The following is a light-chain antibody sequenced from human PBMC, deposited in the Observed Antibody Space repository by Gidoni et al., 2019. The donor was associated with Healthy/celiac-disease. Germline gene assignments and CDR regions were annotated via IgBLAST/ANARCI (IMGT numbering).Light chain of an antibody. CDR2: DAS. CDR1: QDIRNY. J-gene: IGKJ4*01. Sequence: DIQLTHSPSSLSASVGDRVTITCQASQDIRNYLNWYQQKPGKAPKLLIYDASNLETRVPSRFNGSGSGTDFTFTISSLQPEDIATYYCQQYDNLPLTFGGGTKVEIK. CDR3: QQYDNLPLT. V-gene: IGKV1-33*01.